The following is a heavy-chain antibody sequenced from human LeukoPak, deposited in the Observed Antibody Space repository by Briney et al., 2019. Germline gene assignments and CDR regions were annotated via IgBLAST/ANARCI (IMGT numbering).Heavy chain of an antibody. V-gene: IGHV4-39*01. CDR3: AKTLVKGIVYIGGTVDY. D-gene: IGHD3-16*01. CDR2: IYYSGST. Sequence: SETLSLTCTVSGGSISSSSYYWGWIRQPPGKGLEWIGSIYYSGSTYYNPSLKSRVTISVDTSKNQFSLKLSSVTAADTAVYSFAKTLVKGIVYIGGTVDYWGQGTLVTVSS. CDR1: GGSISSSSYY. J-gene: IGHJ4*02.